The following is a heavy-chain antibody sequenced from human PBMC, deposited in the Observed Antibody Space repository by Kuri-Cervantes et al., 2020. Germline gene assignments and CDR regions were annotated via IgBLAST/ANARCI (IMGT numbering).Heavy chain of an antibody. D-gene: IGHD6-13*01. V-gene: IGHV1-8*01. CDR2: TNPNSGNT. CDR3: AREYSSSWGLDY. J-gene: IGHJ4*02. Sequence: ASVKVSCKASGYTFTSYDINWVRQATGQGLEWMGWTNPNSGNTGYAQKFQGRVTMTRNTSISTAYMELSSLRSEDTAVYYCAREYSSSWGLDYWGQGTLVTVSS. CDR1: GYTFTSYD.